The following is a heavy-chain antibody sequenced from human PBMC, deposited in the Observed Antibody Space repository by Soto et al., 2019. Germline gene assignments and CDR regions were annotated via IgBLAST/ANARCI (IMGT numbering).Heavy chain of an antibody. V-gene: IGHV3-30*18. D-gene: IGHD3-9*01. CDR2: ISYDGSNK. Sequence: GGSLRLSCAASGFTFSSYGMHWVRQAPGKGLEWVAVISYDGSNKYYADSVKGRFTISRDNSKNTLYLQMNSLRAEDTAVYYCAKAYFDWLLSYYYGMDVWGQGTTVTVSS. J-gene: IGHJ6*02. CDR1: GFTFSSYG. CDR3: AKAYFDWLLSYYYGMDV.